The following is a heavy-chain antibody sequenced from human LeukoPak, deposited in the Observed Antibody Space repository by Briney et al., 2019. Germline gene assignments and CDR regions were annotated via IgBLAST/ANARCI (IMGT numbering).Heavy chain of an antibody. CDR1: AGSINNYY. CDR3: ARLSHPADSSWFFDY. CDR2: IYYTGST. Sequence: SETLSLTCSVSAGSINNYYWSWIRQPPGKGLEWIAYIYYTGSTNYNPSLKSRVTISVDTSKNQFSLNLSSVTAADTAVYYCARLSHPADSSWFFDYWGQGTLVTVSS. V-gene: IGHV4-59*08. J-gene: IGHJ4*02. D-gene: IGHD6-13*01.